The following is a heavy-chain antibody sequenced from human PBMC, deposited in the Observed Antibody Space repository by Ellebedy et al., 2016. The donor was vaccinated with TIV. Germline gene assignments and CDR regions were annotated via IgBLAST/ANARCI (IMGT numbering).Heavy chain of an antibody. J-gene: IGHJ3*01. CDR2: ICHTGGT. D-gene: IGHD3-3*01. Sequence: MPSETLSLTCTVSGCSMSGDYWTRIRQSPGKGLKWLGEICHTGGTVDNTSLKSRVTISLDTSKNQSSLNLPSVTAADTAVYYCARRPITFFGVTDAFDVWGQGTMVTVSS. CDR1: GCSMSGDY. CDR3: ARRPITFFGVTDAFDV. V-gene: IGHV4-59*01.